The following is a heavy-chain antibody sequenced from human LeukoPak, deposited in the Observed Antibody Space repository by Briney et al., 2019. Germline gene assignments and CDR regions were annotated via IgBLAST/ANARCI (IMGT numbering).Heavy chain of an antibody. D-gene: IGHD3-10*01. CDR3: ARSLKPNYYGLGSYSGWFDP. Sequence: SETLSLTCTVSGGSISSYYRSWIRQPPGKGLEWIGYIYYSGSTNYNPSLKSRVTISVDTSKNQFSLKLSSVTAADTAVYYCARSLKPNYYGLGSYSGWFDPWGQGTLVTVSS. CDR2: IYYSGST. CDR1: GGSISSYY. J-gene: IGHJ5*02. V-gene: IGHV4-59*01.